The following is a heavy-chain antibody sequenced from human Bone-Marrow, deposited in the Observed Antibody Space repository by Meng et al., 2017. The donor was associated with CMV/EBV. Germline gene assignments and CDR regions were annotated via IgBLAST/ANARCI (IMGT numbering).Heavy chain of an antibody. CDR2: ISTGSTI. J-gene: IGHJ6*02. V-gene: IGHV3-48*03. D-gene: IGHD3-3*01. CDR1: GFIFSSFE. CDR3: ARDVYNFWSGSYYGLDV. Sequence: GGSLRLSCTASGFIFSSFEMNWVRQAPGKGLEWISHISTGSTIHYADSVKGRFTISRDNAKNSLYLQMNSLRAEDTAVYYCARDVYNFWSGSYYGLDVWGQGPTVTVSS.